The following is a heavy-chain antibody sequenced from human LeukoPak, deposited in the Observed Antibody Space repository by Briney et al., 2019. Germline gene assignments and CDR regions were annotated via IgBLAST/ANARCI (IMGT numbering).Heavy chain of an antibody. Sequence: GGSLRLSCAASGFTFSSYDMSWVRQAPGRGLEWASAIGGGGTPYYADSVKGRFTISRDNSKNTLYLQMNSLRAEDTAVYYCAKDDHGGSGWRDYFDQWGQGTLVTVSS. CDR2: IGGGGTP. V-gene: IGHV3-23*01. D-gene: IGHD6-19*01. J-gene: IGHJ4*02. CDR1: GFTFSSYD. CDR3: AKDDHGGSGWRDYFDQ.